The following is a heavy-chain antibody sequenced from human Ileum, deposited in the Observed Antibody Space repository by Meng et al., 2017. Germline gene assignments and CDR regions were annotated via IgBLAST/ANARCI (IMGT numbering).Heavy chain of an antibody. CDR3: TIRGVLYNWFDP. Sequence: QLQLRESGPGLVQPSGTLSLACAVSGDSIGNSKWWSWLRQPPGKGLGWIGEISNSGKTVYSPSLKSRVRISLDKSNNQFSLTLNSVTAADTAVYYCTIRGVLYNWFDPWGQGTLVTVSS. CDR1: GDSIGNSKW. CDR2: ISNSGKT. D-gene: IGHD3-10*01. V-gene: IGHV4-4*02. J-gene: IGHJ5*02.